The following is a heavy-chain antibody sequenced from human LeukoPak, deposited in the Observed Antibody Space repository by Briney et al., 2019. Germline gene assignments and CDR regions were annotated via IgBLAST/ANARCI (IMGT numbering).Heavy chain of an antibody. Sequence: SETLSLTCAVYGGSFSGYYWSWIRQPPGKGLEWIGEINHSGSTNYNPSLKSRVTISVDTSKNQFSLKLSSVTAADTAVYYCARDGYYYDSSGYGFDIWGQGTMVTVSS. CDR2: INHSGST. D-gene: IGHD3-22*01. CDR1: GGSFSGYY. CDR3: ARDGYYYDSSGYGFDI. V-gene: IGHV4-34*01. J-gene: IGHJ3*02.